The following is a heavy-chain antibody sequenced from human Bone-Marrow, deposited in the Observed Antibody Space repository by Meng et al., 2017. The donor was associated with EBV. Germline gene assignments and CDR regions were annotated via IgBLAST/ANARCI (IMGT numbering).Heavy chain of an antibody. V-gene: IGHV4-39*07. CDR1: GGSISSSSYY. D-gene: IGHD1-26*01. J-gene: IGHJ4*02. Sequence: LQLQESGPGLVKPSEPLSLTCTVAGGSISSSSYYWGWIRQPPGKGLEWIGSIYYSGSTYYNPSLKSRVTISVDTSKNQFSLKLSSVTAADTAVYYCARVSVGATFFDYWGQGTLVTVSS. CDR3: ARVSVGATFFDY. CDR2: IYYSGST.